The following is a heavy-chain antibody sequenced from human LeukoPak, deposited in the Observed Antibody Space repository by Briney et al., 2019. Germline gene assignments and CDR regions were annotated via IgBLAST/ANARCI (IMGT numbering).Heavy chain of an antibody. J-gene: IGHJ4*02. V-gene: IGHV4-34*01. CDR2: INHSGST. CDR1: GGSFSGYY. D-gene: IGHD2-2*02. Sequence: SETLSLTCAVYGGSFSGYYWSWIRQPPGKGLEWIGEINHSGSTNYNPSLKSRVTISVDTSKNQFSLKPSSVTAADTAVYYCARSVDCSSTSCYSDYWGQGTLVTVSS. CDR3: ARSVDCSSTSCYSDY.